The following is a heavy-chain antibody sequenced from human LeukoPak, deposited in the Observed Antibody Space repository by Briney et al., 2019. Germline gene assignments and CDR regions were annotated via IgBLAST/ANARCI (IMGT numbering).Heavy chain of an antibody. CDR2: IYYSGNT. Sequence: PSETLSLTCTVSGVSISSSNSYWGWIRQPPGKGLEWIGSIYYSGNTYYNASLKSQVSISIDTSKNRFSLKLTSVTAADTAVYYCARSFSRSGCPFYFDYWGQGTLVTVSS. CDR3: ARSFSRSGCPFYFDY. D-gene: IGHD6-19*01. J-gene: IGHJ4*02. CDR1: GVSISSSNSY. V-gene: IGHV4-39*01.